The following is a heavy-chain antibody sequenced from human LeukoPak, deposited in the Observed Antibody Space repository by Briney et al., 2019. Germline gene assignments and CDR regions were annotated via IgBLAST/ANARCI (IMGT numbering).Heavy chain of an antibody. CDR1: GFTFSHYY. CDR3: ARESIVVVPTTMDDASDI. CDR2: IKQDGSEQ. V-gene: IGHV3-7*01. J-gene: IGHJ3*02. D-gene: IGHD2-2*01. Sequence: GGSLRLSCAASGFTFSHYYMSWVRQAPGKGLEWVANIKQDGSEQFYLDSVKGRFTISRDNAKNALYLQMHSLGVEDTAVYYCARESIVVVPTTMDDASDIWGQGTMVTVSS.